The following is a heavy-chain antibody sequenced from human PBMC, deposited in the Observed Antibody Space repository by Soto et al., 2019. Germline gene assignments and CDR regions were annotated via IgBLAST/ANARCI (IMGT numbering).Heavy chain of an antibody. J-gene: IGHJ5*02. Sequence: TETLSLTCAVYGGSFSGYYWSWIRQPPGKGLEWIGEINHSGSTNYNPSLKSRVTISVDTSKDQFSLKLSSVTATDTAVYYCARLDDLLTGSPNWFDPWGQGTLVTGS. CDR3: ARLDDLLTGSPNWFDP. V-gene: IGHV4-34*01. D-gene: IGHD3-9*01. CDR1: GGSFSGYY. CDR2: INHSGST.